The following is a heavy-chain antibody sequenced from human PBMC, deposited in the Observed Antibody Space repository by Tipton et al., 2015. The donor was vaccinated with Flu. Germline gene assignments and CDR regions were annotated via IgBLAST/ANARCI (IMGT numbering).Heavy chain of an antibody. J-gene: IGHJ6*02. D-gene: IGHD1-14*01. CDR1: GFTFRNYE. CDR2: ISSGDNTA. Sequence: SLRLSCVGSGFTFRNYEMDWVRQAPGKGLEWVSYISSGDNTAYYADSVRGRFTISRDNADNTLYLQMGSLRADDMAVYYCARGMNTGLVDVWGQGTTVTVSS. CDR3: ARGMNTGLVDV. V-gene: IGHV3-48*03.